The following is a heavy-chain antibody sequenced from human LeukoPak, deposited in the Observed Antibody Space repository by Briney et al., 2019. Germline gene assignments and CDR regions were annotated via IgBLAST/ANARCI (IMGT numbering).Heavy chain of an antibody. CDR1: GYTFTGYY. J-gene: IGHJ4*02. Sequence: ASVKVSCKASGYTFTGYYKHWVRRAPGQGLEWMGRINPNSGGTNYAQKFQGRVTMTRDTSISTAYMELSRLRSDDTAVYCCARGALMNDYWGQGTLVTVSS. CDR3: ARGALMNDY. V-gene: IGHV1-2*06. CDR2: INPNSGGT.